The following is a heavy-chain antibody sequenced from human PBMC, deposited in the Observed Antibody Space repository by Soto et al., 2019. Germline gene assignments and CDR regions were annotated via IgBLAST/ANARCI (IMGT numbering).Heavy chain of an antibody. CDR1: GFTFSSYE. CDR2: ISSSGSTI. J-gene: IGHJ6*02. D-gene: IGHD3-3*01. V-gene: IGHV3-48*03. CDR3: ARDVVYYDFWSGYYTGRNMDV. Sequence: GGSLRLCCAASGFTFSSYEMNWVRQAPGKGLEWVSYISSSGSTIYYADSVKGRFTISRDNAKNSLYLQTNSLRAEDTAVYYCARDVVYYDFWSGYYTGRNMDVWGQGTTVTVSS.